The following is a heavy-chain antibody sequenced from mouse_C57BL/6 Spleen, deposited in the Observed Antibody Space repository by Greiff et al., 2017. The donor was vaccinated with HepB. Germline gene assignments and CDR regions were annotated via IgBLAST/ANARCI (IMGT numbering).Heavy chain of an antibody. Sequence: VQLQQSGAELVRPGASVTLSCKASGYTFTDYEMHWVKQTPVHGLEWIGAIDPETGGTAYNQKFKGKAILTADKSSSTAYMQLSSLTSEDSAVYYCARRELGQAMDYWGQGTSVTVSS. V-gene: IGHV1-15*01. D-gene: IGHD4-1*01. CDR2: IDPETGGT. CDR1: GYTFTDYE. CDR3: ARRELGQAMDY. J-gene: IGHJ4*01.